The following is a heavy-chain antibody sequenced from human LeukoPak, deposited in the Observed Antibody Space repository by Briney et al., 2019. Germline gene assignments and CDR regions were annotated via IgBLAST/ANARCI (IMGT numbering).Heavy chain of an antibody. CDR3: ARGIVVVVAATQDYYYGMDV. J-gene: IGHJ6*04. V-gene: IGHV1-69*01. CDR2: IFPIFGTA. CDR1: GGTFSSYA. D-gene: IGHD2-15*01. Sequence: GSSVKVSCKASGGTFSSYAISWVRQAPGQGLEWMGGIFPIFGTANYAQKFQGRVTITADESTSTAYMELSSLRSEDTAVYYCARGIVVVVAATQDYYYGMDVWGKGTTVTVSS.